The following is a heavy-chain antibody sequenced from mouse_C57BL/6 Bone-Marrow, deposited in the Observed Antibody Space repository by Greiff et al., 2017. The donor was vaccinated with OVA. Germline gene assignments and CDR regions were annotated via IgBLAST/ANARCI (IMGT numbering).Heavy chain of an antibody. D-gene: IGHD1-1*01. Sequence: EVHLVGSEGGLVQPGSSMKLSCTASGFTFSDYYMAWVRQVPEKGLEWVANINYDGSSTSYLDSLKSRFIISRDTAKNILYLQMSSLKSEDTATYYCAREHYGSSYWYFDVWGTGTTVTVSS. CDR2: INYDGSST. CDR1: GFTFSDYY. J-gene: IGHJ1*03. V-gene: IGHV5-16*01. CDR3: AREHYGSSYWYFDV.